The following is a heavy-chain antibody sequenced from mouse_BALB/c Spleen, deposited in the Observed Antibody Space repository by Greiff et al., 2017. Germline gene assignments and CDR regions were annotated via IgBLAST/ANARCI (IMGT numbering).Heavy chain of an antibody. V-gene: IGHV5-15*02. CDR2: ISNLAYSI. J-gene: IGHJ2*01. CDR1: GFTFSDYG. CDR3: ARDGGYFDY. D-gene: IGHD1-1*02. Sequence: LVESGGGLVQPGGSRKLSCAASGFTFSDYGMAWVRQAPGKGPEWVAFISNLAYSIYYADTVTGRFTISRENAKNTLYLEMSSLRSEDTAMYYCARDGGYFDYWGQGTTLTVSS.